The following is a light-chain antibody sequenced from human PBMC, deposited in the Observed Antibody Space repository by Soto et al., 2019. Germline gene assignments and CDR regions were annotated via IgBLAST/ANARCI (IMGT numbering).Light chain of an antibody. CDR1: TSDVGGFNY. Sequence: QSALTQPASVSWSPGQSITISCTGTTSDVGGFNYVSWYQQHPGKAPKLIIYDVSNRPSGVSKRFSGSKSGNTASLTISGLQAEDEADYYCSSYTSSSTYVFGTGTKLTVL. J-gene: IGLJ1*01. CDR3: SSYTSSSTYV. V-gene: IGLV2-14*03. CDR2: DVS.